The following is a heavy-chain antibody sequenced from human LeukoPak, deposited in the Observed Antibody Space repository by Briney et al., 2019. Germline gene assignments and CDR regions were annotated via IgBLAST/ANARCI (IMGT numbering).Heavy chain of an antibody. CDR1: GFTFRNYS. D-gene: IGHD6-13*01. CDR2: ISYDGSMK. Sequence: GGSLRLSCVISGFTFRNYSIELVRQAPGQGLEWVACISYDGSMKFHADSVKGRFTMSRDNSKNTLYLQMNSLRDEDTAVYYCARRGVVAATGIRGFYIDYWGQGSLVTVSS. J-gene: IGHJ4*02. V-gene: IGHV3-30*04. CDR3: ARRGVVAATGIRGFYIDY.